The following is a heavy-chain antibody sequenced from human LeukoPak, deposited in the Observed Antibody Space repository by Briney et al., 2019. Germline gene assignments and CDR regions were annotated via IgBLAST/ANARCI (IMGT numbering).Heavy chain of an antibody. D-gene: IGHD6-13*01. CDR2: INPSGGST. J-gene: IGHJ4*02. Sequence: ASVKVSCKASGGTFSSYAISWVRQAPGQGLEWMGIINPSGGSTSYAQKFQGRVTMTRDTSTSTVYMELSSLRSEDTAVYYCARAGRAAAGHYYFDYWGQGTLVTVSS. CDR1: GGTFSSYA. V-gene: IGHV1-46*01. CDR3: ARAGRAAAGHYYFDY.